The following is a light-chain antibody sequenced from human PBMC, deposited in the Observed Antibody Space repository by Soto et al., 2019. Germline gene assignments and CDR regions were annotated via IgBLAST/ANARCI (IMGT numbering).Light chain of an antibody. Sequence: EIVLTHSPATLSLSPWERATLSCRASQSVSSYLAWYQQKPGQAPRLLIYDTSTRAPGISARFSGSGSGTEFTLTISSLQSEDFAVYYCQEYIQWPPGMFGPGTKVDIK. J-gene: IGKJ3*01. V-gene: IGKV3-15*01. CDR2: DTS. CDR1: QSVSSY. CDR3: QEYIQWPPGM.